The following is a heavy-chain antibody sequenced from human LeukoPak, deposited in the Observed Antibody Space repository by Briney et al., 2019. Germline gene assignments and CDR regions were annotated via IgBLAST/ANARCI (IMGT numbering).Heavy chain of an antibody. Sequence: SGGSLRLSCAASGFTFSSYSMNWVRQAPGKGLEWVSSISSSSSYIYYADSVKGRFTISRDNAKNSLYLQMNSLRAEDTAVYYCARDRYDSSGYYSSTDYWGQGTLVTVPS. CDR3: ARDRYDSSGYYSSTDY. D-gene: IGHD3-22*01. V-gene: IGHV3-21*01. CDR2: ISSSSSYI. J-gene: IGHJ4*02. CDR1: GFTFSSYS.